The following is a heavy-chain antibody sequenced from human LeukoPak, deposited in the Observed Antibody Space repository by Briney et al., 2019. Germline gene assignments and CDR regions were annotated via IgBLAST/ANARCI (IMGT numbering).Heavy chain of an antibody. V-gene: IGHV1-46*01. Sequence: GASVKVSCKASGYTFTSYYMHWVRQAPGRGLEWMGTINPSGGSTSYAQKFQGRVTMTRDTSTSTVYMELSSLRSEDTAVYYCASHGTYGSGSYYNDLFLGYWGQGTLVTVSS. D-gene: IGHD3-10*01. J-gene: IGHJ4*02. CDR1: GYTFTSYY. CDR3: ASHGTYGSGSYYNDLFLGY. CDR2: INPSGGST.